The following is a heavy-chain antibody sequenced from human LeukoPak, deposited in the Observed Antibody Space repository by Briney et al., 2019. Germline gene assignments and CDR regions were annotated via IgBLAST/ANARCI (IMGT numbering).Heavy chain of an antibody. CDR1: GMTFDRHG. D-gene: IGHD3-10*01. V-gene: IGHV3-NL1*01. CDR3: ARVWFGYFFQ. J-gene: IGHJ4*02. Sequence: GGSLRLSCGVSGMTFDRHGMHWVRQSPGKGLEWVSVIHTGGTTHYADSVKGRFTISKDNSNNTVYLQMNSVRVEDTAVYYCARVWFGYFFQWGQGALVTVSS. CDR2: IHTGGTT.